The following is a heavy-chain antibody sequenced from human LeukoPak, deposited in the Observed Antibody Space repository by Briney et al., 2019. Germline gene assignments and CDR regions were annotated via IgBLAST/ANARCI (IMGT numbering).Heavy chain of an antibody. CDR1: GGSISSGGYY. V-gene: IGHV4-31*03. Sequence: SETLSLTCTVSGGSISSGGYYWSWIRQHPGRGLEWIGYIYYSGSTYYNPSLKSRVTISVDTSKNQFSLKLSSVTAADTAVYYCATHSGYDRASDYWGQGTLVTVSS. CDR3: ATHSGYDRASDY. D-gene: IGHD5-12*01. J-gene: IGHJ4*02. CDR2: IYYSGST.